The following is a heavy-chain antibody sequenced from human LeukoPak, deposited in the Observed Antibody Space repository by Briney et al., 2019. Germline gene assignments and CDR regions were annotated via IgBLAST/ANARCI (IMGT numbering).Heavy chain of an antibody. J-gene: IGHJ4*02. CDR3: AKVKQYSSSWYVIDY. D-gene: IGHD6-13*01. Sequence: GGSVRLSCAASGFTFSSYGMHWVRQAPGKGLDWVAFIRYDGRNKYYADSVKGRFTISRDNSKNTLYLQMNSLRAEDTAVYYCAKVKQYSSSWYVIDYWGQGTLVTVSS. V-gene: IGHV3-30*02. CDR2: IRYDGRNK. CDR1: GFTFSSYG.